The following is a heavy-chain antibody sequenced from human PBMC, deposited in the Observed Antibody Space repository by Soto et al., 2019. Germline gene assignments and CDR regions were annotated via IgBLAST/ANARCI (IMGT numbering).Heavy chain of an antibody. CDR2: ISRAGDFP. D-gene: IGHD4-17*01. Sequence: EDHLLESGGGLVQPGGSLRLSCAASGFTFSSYAMGWVRQAPGKGLEWVSGISRAGDFPFYKDSVRGRYIISRDNTNSILNPQMKTLRADDTAIYYCAKFTLTEYLGESWGPGTLVTVSS. V-gene: IGHV3-23*01. CDR3: AKFTLTEYLGES. J-gene: IGHJ4*02. CDR1: GFTFSSYA.